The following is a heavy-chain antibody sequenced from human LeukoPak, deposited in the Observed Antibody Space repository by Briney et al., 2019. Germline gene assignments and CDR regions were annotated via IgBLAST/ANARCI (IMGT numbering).Heavy chain of an antibody. CDR3: AKARIDGDYWWFDP. Sequence: PGASLRLSCAASGFTFSSYAMSWVRQAPGKGLEWVSAISGSGGSTYYADSVKGRFTISRDNSKNTLYLQMNSLRAEDTAVYYCAKARIDGDYWWFDPWGQGTLVTVSS. D-gene: IGHD4-17*01. CDR2: ISGSGGST. CDR1: GFTFSSYA. V-gene: IGHV3-23*01. J-gene: IGHJ5*02.